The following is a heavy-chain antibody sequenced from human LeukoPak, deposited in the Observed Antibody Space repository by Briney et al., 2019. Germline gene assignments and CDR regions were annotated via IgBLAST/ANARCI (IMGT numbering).Heavy chain of an antibody. D-gene: IGHD6-6*01. CDR1: GFTFSSYA. J-gene: IGHJ6*02. V-gene: IGHV3-23*01. CDR3: AKDLRSSPVSGGMDV. Sequence: GGSLRLSCAASGFTFSSYAMSWVRQAPGKGLEWVSAISGSGGSTYYADSVKGRFTISRDNSKNTLYLQMNSLRAEDTAVYYCAKDLRSSPVSGGMDVWGQGTTVTVSS. CDR2: ISGSGGST.